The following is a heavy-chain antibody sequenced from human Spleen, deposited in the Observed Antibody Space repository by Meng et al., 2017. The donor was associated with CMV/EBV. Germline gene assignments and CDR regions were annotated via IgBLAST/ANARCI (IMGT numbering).Heavy chain of an antibody. J-gene: IGHJ6*02. V-gene: IGHV1-2*02. CDR2: INPNSGGT. CDR3: ARVKRYCTGGSCSSTGYYGMDV. D-gene: IGHD2-15*01. CDR1: VYNFTGYY. Sequence: ASVKVSCKASVYNFTGYYMHWVRQAPGQGLEWMGWINPNSGGTNYAQKFQGRVTMTGDTSITTAYMELSRLRSDDMAVYYCARVKRYCTGGSCSSTGYYGMDVWGQGTTVTVSS.